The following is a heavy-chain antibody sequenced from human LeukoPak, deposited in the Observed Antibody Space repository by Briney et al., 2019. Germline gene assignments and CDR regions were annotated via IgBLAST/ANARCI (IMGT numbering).Heavy chain of an antibody. Sequence: SLTLSLTSSVYSVSIISGGWYWNWIRQQPGKGREGIAYICYSGSTYYNPSLKSRVTISVDTSKKQFSLKLSSVTAADTAVYYCARIVVVPAAARSFDPWGQGTLVTVSS. J-gene: IGHJ5*02. CDR2: ICYSGST. D-gene: IGHD2-2*01. V-gene: IGHV4-31*03. CDR3: ARIVVVPAAARSFDP. CDR1: SVSIISGGWY.